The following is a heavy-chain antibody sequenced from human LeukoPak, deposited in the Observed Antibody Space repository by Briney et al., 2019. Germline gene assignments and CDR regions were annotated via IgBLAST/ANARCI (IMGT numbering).Heavy chain of an antibody. J-gene: IGHJ6*03. CDR2: ISGSGSGT. D-gene: IGHD2-2*03. V-gene: IGHV3-23*01. CDR1: GFTFSSYG. Sequence: GGSLRLSCAASGFTFSSYGMSWVRQAPGKGLEWVSGISGSGSGTYYADSVKGRFTISRDNSKNTLHLQMNSLRAEDTAVYYCATHGSAHYYMDVWGKGTTVTVSS. CDR3: ATHGSAHYYMDV.